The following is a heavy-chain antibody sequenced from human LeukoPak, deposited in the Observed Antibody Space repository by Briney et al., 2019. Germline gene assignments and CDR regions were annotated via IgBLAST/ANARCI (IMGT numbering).Heavy chain of an antibody. CDR3: ARDFRPIWFGESGGFDY. D-gene: IGHD3-10*01. CDR1: GYTFTGYY. CDR2: INPNSGGT. V-gene: IGHV1-2*02. Sequence: ASVEVLCKASGYTFTGYYMHWVRQAPGQGLEWMGWINPNSGGTNYAQKFQGRVTMTRDTSISTAYMELSRLRSDDTAVYYSARDFRPIWFGESGGFDYWGQGTLVTVSS. J-gene: IGHJ4*02.